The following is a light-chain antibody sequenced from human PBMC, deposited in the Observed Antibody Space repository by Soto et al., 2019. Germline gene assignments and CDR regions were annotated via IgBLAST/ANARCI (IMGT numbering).Light chain of an antibody. V-gene: IGKV1-5*01. CDR2: DAS. Sequence: DIQMTQSPSTLSASVGDRVTITCRASQSISGWLAWYQQKPGKAPKLLIYDASNLESGVPSRFSGSGSGTEFTLTISSLQPDDFATYYCQQYKTYSPWTFGQGTKVETK. CDR3: QQYKTYSPWT. CDR1: QSISGW. J-gene: IGKJ1*01.